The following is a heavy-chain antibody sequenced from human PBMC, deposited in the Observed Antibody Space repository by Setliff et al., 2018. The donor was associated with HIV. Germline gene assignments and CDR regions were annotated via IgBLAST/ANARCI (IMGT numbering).Heavy chain of an antibody. V-gene: IGHV3-21*01. CDR2: ISSSSSYI. CDR3: AKEDRYYYGSGSYPLYYYYMDV. Sequence: GSLRLSCAASGFTFSSYSMNWVRQAPGKGLEWVSSISSSSSYIYYADSVKGRFTISRDNAKNSLYLQMNSLRAEDTAVYYCAKEDRYYYGSGSYPLYYYYMDVWGKGTTVTVSS. D-gene: IGHD3-10*01. CDR1: GFTFSSYS. J-gene: IGHJ6*03.